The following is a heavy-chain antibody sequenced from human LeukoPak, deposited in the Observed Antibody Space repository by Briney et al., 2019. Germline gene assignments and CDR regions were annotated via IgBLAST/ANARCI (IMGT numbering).Heavy chain of an antibody. CDR3: ARVRCSSTSCYAGRGWFDP. V-gene: IGHV4-59*01. J-gene: IGHJ5*02. CDR1: GGSISSYY. Sequence: SETLSLTCTVSGGSISSYYWSWIRQPPGKGLEWIGYIYYSGSTNYNPSLKSRVTISVDTSKNQFSLKLSSVTAADTAVYYCARVRCSSTSCYAGRGWFDPWGQGTLVTVSS. D-gene: IGHD2-2*01. CDR2: IYYSGST.